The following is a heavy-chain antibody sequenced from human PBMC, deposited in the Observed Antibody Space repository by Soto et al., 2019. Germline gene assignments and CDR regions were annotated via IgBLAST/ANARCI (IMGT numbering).Heavy chain of an antibody. V-gene: IGHV2-5*02. D-gene: IGHD2-15*01. CDR2: IYWDDDK. J-gene: IGHJ6*02. CDR1: GFSFTTGGVG. Sequence: QITLKESGPTLVKPTQTLTLTCSFSGFSFTTGGVGVGWIRQPPGKALEWLALIYWDDDKNYSPSLNNRLTRTKATSKNQVVLTMTNMDPVATATYYCARCPRYSGIGGLDVWGQGTTVTVSS. CDR3: ARCPRYSGIGGLDV.